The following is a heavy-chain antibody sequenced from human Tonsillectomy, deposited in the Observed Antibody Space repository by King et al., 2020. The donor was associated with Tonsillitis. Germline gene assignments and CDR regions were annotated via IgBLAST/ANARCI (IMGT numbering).Heavy chain of an antibody. J-gene: IGHJ4*02. CDR3: ARGGYYFDY. CDR1: GFTFSTYT. V-gene: IGHV3-21*01. Sequence: VQLVESGGGLVKPGGSLRLPCTASGFTFSTYTMNWVRQAPGKGREWVSSISSVTTYIYYADSVKGRFTISRDNAENSLYLNMHTLRAEDTAVYYCARGGYYFDYWGQGTLVTVSS. CDR2: ISSVTTYI.